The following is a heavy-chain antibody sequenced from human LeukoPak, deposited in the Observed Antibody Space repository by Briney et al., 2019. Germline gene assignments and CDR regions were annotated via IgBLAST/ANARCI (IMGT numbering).Heavy chain of an antibody. CDR1: GYTFTSYD. CDR3: ARGYQLLYFYYYYYMDV. D-gene: IGHD2-2*02. CDR2: MNPNSGNT. Sequence: ASVKVSCKASGYTFTSYDINWVRQATGQGLEGMGWMNPNSGNTGYAQKFQGRGTINRNTSISTAYMELSSLRSEDTAVYYCARGYQLLYFYYYYYMDVWGKGTTVTVSS. V-gene: IGHV1-8*03. J-gene: IGHJ6*03.